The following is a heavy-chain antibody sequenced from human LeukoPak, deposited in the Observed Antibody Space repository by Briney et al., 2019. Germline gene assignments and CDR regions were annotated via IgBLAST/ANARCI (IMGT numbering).Heavy chain of an antibody. D-gene: IGHD6-13*01. CDR2: IYYSGST. J-gene: IGHJ3*02. CDR3: AGFPPGIAAADDAFDI. CDR1: GGSISSYY. V-gene: IGHV4-59*01. Sequence: PSETLSLTCTVSGGSISSYYWSWIRQPPGKGPEWIGYIYYSGSTNYNPSLKSRVTISVDTSKNQFSLKLSSVTAADTAVYYCAGFPPGIAAADDAFDIWGQGTMVTVSS.